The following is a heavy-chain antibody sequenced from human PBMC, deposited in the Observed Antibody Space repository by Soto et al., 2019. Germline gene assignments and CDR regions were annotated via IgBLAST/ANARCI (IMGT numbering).Heavy chain of an antibody. Sequence: QVQLVESGGGVVQPGRSLRLSCAASGFTFSSYGMHWVHQAPGKGLEWVAVIWYDGSNKYYADSVKGRFTISRDNSKNTLYLQMNSLRAEDTAVYYCARDPANVDIVATIAYGMDVWGQGTTVTVSS. CDR2: IWYDGSNK. CDR3: ARDPANVDIVATIAYGMDV. CDR1: GFTFSSYG. V-gene: IGHV3-33*01. D-gene: IGHD5-12*01. J-gene: IGHJ6*02.